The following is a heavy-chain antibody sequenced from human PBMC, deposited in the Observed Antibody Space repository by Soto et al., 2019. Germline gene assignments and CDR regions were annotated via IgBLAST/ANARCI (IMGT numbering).Heavy chain of an antibody. D-gene: IGHD3-3*01. J-gene: IGHJ4*02. Sequence: GGSLRLSCAASGFTFSSYSMNWVRQAPGQGLEWMGWISAYNGNTNYAQKLQGRVTMTTDTSTSTAYTELRSLRSDDTAVYYCATDRSGSFDYWGQGTLVTVSS. CDR1: GFTFSSYS. CDR2: ISAYNGNT. CDR3: ATDRSGSFDY. V-gene: IGHV1-18*01.